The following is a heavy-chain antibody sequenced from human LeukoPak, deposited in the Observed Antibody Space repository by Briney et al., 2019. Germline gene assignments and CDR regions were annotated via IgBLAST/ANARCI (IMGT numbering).Heavy chain of an antibody. CDR2: IWYDGSNK. CDR3: AKASMGVFGDY. Sequence: GRSQRLSCAASGFTFSSYGMHWVRQAPGKGLEWVAVIWYDGSNKYYADSVKGRFTISRDNSKNTLYLQMNSLRAEDTAVYYCAKASMGVFGDYWGQGTLVTVSS. J-gene: IGHJ4*02. D-gene: IGHD3-16*01. V-gene: IGHV3-33*06. CDR1: GFTFSSYG.